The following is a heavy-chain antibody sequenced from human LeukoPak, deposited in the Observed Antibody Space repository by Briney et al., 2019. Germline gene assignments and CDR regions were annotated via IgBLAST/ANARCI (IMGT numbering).Heavy chain of an antibody. J-gene: IGHJ6*02. Sequence: GGSLRLSCAASGFTFTDYYMSWIRQAPGKGLEWVSYISRSGSTIYYADTVKGRFTISRDNAENSLYLQMNSLRPEDTALYYCAKDSRGSGSRYYGMDVWGQGTTVTVSS. V-gene: IGHV3-11*01. D-gene: IGHD3-10*01. CDR1: GFTFTDYY. CDR3: AKDSRGSGSRYYGMDV. CDR2: ISRSGSTI.